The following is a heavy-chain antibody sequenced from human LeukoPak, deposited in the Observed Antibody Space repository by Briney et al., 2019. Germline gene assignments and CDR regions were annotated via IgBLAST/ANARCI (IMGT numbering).Heavy chain of an antibody. CDR1: GFTFSSFS. D-gene: IGHD3-10*01. Sequence: GGSLRLSCAAPGFTFSSFSMNWVRQAPGKGLEWVAVISYDGSNKYYADSVKGRFTISRDNSKNTLYLQMNSLRAEDTAVYYCARDGGFGELFADYWGQGTLVTVSS. CDR3: ARDGGFGELFADY. J-gene: IGHJ4*02. V-gene: IGHV3-30*03. CDR2: ISYDGSNK.